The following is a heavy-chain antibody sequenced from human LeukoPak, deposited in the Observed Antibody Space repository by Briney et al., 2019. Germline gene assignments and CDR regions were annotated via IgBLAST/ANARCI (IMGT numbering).Heavy chain of an antibody. CDR1: GFSFSNYV. Sequence: GGSLRLSCAASGFSFSNYVMHWVRQAPGKGLEYVSAIMPNGETRGYANSMKGRFTISRDNSKNTLYLQMGSLKAEDMAIYYCARDRDGGFAFDIWGQGTLVTVSS. CDR2: IMPNGETR. CDR3: ARDRDGGFAFDI. V-gene: IGHV3-64*01. D-gene: IGHD2-15*01. J-gene: IGHJ3*02.